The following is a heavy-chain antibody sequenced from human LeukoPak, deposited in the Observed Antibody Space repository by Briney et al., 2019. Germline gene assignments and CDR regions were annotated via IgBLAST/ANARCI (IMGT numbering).Heavy chain of an antibody. CDR2: IYTSGST. CDR3: ARHEGRYFDWLEVGDY. Sequence: SETLSLTCTVSGGSISNYYWSWIRQPAGKGLEWLGRIYTSGSTNYNPFLKSRVTMSVDTSKNQFSLKLSSVTAADTAVYYCARHEGRYFDWLEVGDYWGQGTLVTVSS. CDR1: GGSISNYY. J-gene: IGHJ4*02. D-gene: IGHD3-9*01. V-gene: IGHV4-4*07.